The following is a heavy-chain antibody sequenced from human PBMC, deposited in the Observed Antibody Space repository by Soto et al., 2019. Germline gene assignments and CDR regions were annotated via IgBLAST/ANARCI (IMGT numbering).Heavy chain of an antibody. D-gene: IGHD2-2*01. Sequence: PGGSLRLSCAASGFTFSSYAMSWVRQAPGKGLEWVSAISGGGGSTYYADSVKGRFTISRDNSKNTLYLQMNSLRAEDTAVYYCAKQPRKDIVVVPAAAIYSYYYYMDVWGKGTTVTVSS. CDR3: AKQPRKDIVVVPAAAIYSYYYYMDV. J-gene: IGHJ6*03. V-gene: IGHV3-23*01. CDR1: GFTFSSYA. CDR2: ISGGGGST.